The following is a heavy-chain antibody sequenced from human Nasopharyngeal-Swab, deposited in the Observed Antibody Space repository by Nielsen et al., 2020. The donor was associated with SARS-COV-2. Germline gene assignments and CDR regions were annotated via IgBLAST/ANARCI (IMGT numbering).Heavy chain of an antibody. J-gene: IGHJ4*02. CDR1: GYTFTSYA. D-gene: IGHD4-17*01. CDR3: ARENGDYDSLADY. V-gene: IGHV1-2*04. Sequence: ASVKVSCKASGYTFTSYAMHWVRQAPGQRLEWMGWINPNSGGTNYAQKFQGWVTMTRDTSISTAYMELSRLRSDDTAVYYCARENGDYDSLADYWGQGTLVTVSS. CDR2: INPNSGGT.